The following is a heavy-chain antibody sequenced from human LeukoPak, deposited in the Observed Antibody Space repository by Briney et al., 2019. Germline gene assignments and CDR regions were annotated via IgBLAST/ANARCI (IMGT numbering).Heavy chain of an antibody. CDR3: ARGDCSGSICYSPMDV. CDR1: GVSFSDYY. J-gene: IGHJ6*03. Sequence: SETLSLTCAVYGVSFSDYYWSWIRQPPGKGLEWIGEINHSRSTNYNPSLKSRVTISVDTSKNQFSLKVSSVTAADTAVYYCARGDCSGSICYSPMDVWGTGTTVTVSS. D-gene: IGHD2-21*01. CDR2: INHSRST. V-gene: IGHV4-34*01.